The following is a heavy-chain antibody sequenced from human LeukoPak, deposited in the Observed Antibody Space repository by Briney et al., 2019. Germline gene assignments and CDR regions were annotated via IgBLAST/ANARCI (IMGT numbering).Heavy chain of an antibody. J-gene: IGHJ4*02. CDR2: IYTSEST. Sequence: SETLSLTCTVSGASISTYYWSWIRQPAGKGLEWIGHIYTSESTNYNPSLKSRVTMSVDTSKNQFSLKLTSVTAADTAVYYCARVYYDSTGYYYRTRYYFDFWGQGTLVTVSS. D-gene: IGHD3-22*01. V-gene: IGHV4-4*07. CDR1: GASISTYY. CDR3: ARVYYDSTGYYYRTRYYFDF.